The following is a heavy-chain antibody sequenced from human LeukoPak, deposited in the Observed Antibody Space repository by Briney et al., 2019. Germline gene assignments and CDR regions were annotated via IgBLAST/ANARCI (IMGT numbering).Heavy chain of an antibody. CDR3: ARSSVVTAMVHLDY. J-gene: IGHJ4*02. CDR2: IYLGGDI. D-gene: IGHD2-21*02. V-gene: IGHV3-53*01. Sequence: GGSLRLSSAASEVTVTSNYLSWVRQAPGKGLQWVSVIYLGGDIYYSDSVKGRFLISRDISKNTLSLQMNSLTADDTAVYYCARSSVVTAMVHLDYWGQGTLVTVSS. CDR1: EVTVTSNY.